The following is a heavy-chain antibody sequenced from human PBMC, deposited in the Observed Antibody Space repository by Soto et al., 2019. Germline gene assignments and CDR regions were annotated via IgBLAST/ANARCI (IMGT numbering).Heavy chain of an antibody. D-gene: IGHD3-22*01. J-gene: IGHJ4*02. CDR1: GGSISNYY. Sequence: PSETLSLTCTVSGGSISNYYWSWIRQPPGKGLEWIGFTYYSGSTNYNPSLKSRITISVDTSQNQFSLMLTSVTAADTAVYYCARPRSSGYAGEFDYWGQGTLVTVSS. CDR2: TYYSGST. V-gene: IGHV4-59*01. CDR3: ARPRSSGYAGEFDY.